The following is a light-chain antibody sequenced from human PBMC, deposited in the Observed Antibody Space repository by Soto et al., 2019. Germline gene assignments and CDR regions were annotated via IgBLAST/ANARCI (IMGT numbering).Light chain of an antibody. CDR2: GAS. CDR3: QQYGSLGK. V-gene: IGKV3-20*01. J-gene: IGKJ1*01. Sequence: EIVLTQSPGTLSLSPGERATLCCRASQSVSSSYLAWYQQKPGQAPRLLIYGASARATGIPDRFSGGGSGTDFTLTISRLEPEDFAVYFCQQYGSLGKFGQGTKVDI. CDR1: QSVSSSY.